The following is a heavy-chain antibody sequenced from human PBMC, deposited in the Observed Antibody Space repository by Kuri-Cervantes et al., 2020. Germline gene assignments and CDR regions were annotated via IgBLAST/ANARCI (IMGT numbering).Heavy chain of an antibody. CDR3: ATITNGDYDVLGYYYYYMDV. CDR2: ISAYNGNT. J-gene: IGHJ6*03. CDR1: GYTFTSYG. Sequence: ASVKVSCKASGYTFTSYGISWVRQAPGQGLEWMGWISAYNGNTNYAQKLQGRVTMAEDTSTDTAYMELSSLRSEDTAVYYCATITNGDYDVLGYYYYYMDVWGKGTTVTVSS. D-gene: IGHD4-17*01. V-gene: IGHV1-18*01.